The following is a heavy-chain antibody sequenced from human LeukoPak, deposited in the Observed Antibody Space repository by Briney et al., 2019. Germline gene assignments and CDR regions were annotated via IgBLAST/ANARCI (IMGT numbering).Heavy chain of an antibody. D-gene: IGHD1-26*01. CDR3: ARSPLVGAPDY. J-gene: IGHJ4*02. V-gene: IGHV4-39*02. CDR2: ISYSGST. Sequence: PSETLSLTCTVSGDSIGTSGFYWGWIRQPPGKGLEWIGSISYSGSTYYSPSLKSRVTISVDTSKTHFSLKLISLTAEDTAVYYCARSPLVGAPDYWGQGTLVTVSS. CDR1: GDSIGTSGFY.